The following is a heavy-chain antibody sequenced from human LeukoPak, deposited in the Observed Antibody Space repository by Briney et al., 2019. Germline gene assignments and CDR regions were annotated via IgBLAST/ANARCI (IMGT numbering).Heavy chain of an antibody. Sequence: ASVKVSCKASGYTFTSYGISWVRQAPGQGLEWMGWISAYNGNTNYAQKLQGRVTMTTDTFTSTAYMELRSLRSDDTAVYYCARDGRYYDSSGDEEIDYWGQGTLVTVSS. J-gene: IGHJ4*02. CDR1: GYTFTSYG. CDR3: ARDGRYYDSSGDEEIDY. V-gene: IGHV1-18*01. CDR2: ISAYNGNT. D-gene: IGHD3-22*01.